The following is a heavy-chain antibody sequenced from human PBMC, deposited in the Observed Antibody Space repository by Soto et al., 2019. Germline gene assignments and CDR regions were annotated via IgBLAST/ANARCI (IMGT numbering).Heavy chain of an antibody. Sequence: VGSLRLSCAASGFTFSNYAMTWVRQGPGKGLEWVSGISGSGGRSYYADSVKGRFTISRDNSKSTLYLQMNSLRAEDTAVYYCAKAYYVCSSDQPHYFDYWVQGTLVTVSS. CDR3: AKAYYVCSSDQPHYFDY. D-gene: IGHD3-16*01. CDR1: GFTFSNYA. CDR2: ISGSGGRS. V-gene: IGHV3-23*01. J-gene: IGHJ4*02.